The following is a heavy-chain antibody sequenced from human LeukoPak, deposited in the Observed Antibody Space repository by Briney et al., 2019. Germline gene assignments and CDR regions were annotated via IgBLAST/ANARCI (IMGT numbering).Heavy chain of an antibody. Sequence: SETLSLTCTVSGGSISSVSYYWSWIRQPAGKGLEWIGRIYTSGSTNYNPSLKSRVTISVDTSKNQFSLKLSSVTAADTAVYYCARNVDTAMVLGFDYWGQGTLVTVSS. J-gene: IGHJ4*02. CDR3: ARNVDTAMVLGFDY. D-gene: IGHD5-18*01. CDR2: IYTSGST. V-gene: IGHV4-61*02. CDR1: GGSISSVSYY.